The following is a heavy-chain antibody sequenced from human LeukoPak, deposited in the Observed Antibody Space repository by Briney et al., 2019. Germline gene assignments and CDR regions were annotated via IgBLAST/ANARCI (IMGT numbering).Heavy chain of an antibody. Sequence: PSETLSLTCTVSGGSVSSGSYYWSWIRQPPGKGLEWIGYIYYSGSTNYNPSLKSRVTISVDTSKNQCSLKLSSVTAADTAVYYCARDLGDYDNYFDYWGQGTLVTVSS. V-gene: IGHV4-61*01. CDR3: ARDLGDYDNYFDY. J-gene: IGHJ4*02. CDR1: GGSVSSGSYY. CDR2: IYYSGST. D-gene: IGHD4-17*01.